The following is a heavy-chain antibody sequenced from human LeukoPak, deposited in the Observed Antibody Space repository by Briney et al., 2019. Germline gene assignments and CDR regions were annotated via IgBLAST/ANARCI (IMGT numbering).Heavy chain of an antibody. V-gene: IGHV3-48*03. D-gene: IGHD3-10*01. Sequence: PGGSLRLSCAASGFTLNSYEMIWVRQATGEGLEWVAYIDKCGSDKQYGDSVGGRFTIPRDNGENSLYLQMNSLRAEDTAVYYCVRDGRAGVAGVDRRVDSWGQGTLVTVSS. CDR2: IDKCGSDK. CDR1: GFTLNSYE. CDR3: VRDGRAGVAGVDRRVDS. J-gene: IGHJ4*02.